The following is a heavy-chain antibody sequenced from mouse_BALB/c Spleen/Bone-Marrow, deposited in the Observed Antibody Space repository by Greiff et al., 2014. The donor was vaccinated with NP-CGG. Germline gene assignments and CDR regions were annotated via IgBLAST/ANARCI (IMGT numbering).Heavy chain of an antibody. V-gene: IGHV1-87*01. CDR3: ARDEHYFDY. J-gene: IGHJ2*01. CDR2: IYPGDGDT. CDR1: GYTFTSYW. Sequence: VQRVESGAELARPGASVKLSCKASGYTFTSYWMQWVKQRPGQGLEWIGAIYPGDGDTRYTQKFKGKATLTADKSSSTAYMQLSSSASEDSAVYYCARDEHYFDYWGQGTTLTVSS.